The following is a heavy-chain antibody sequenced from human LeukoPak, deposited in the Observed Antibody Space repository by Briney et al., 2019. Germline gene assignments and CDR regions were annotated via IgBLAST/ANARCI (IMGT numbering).Heavy chain of an antibody. CDR1: GGSISSSSYY. D-gene: IGHD1-14*01. Sequence: PSETLSLTCTVSGGSISSSSYYWGWIRQPPGKGLEWIGSIYYSGSTYYNPSLKSRVTISVDTSKNQFSLKLSSVTAADTAVYYCARETPGGQGNWFDPWGQGTLVTVSS. V-gene: IGHV4-39*07. CDR3: ARETPGGQGNWFDP. J-gene: IGHJ5*02. CDR2: IYYSGST.